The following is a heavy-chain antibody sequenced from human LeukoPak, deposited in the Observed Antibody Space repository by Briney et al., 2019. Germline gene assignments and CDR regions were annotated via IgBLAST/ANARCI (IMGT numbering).Heavy chain of an antibody. CDR2: INIYNGNT. J-gene: IGHJ3*02. D-gene: IGHD3-22*01. V-gene: IGHV1-18*01. CDR1: GYTLTELS. CDR3: ARDGLPMLLAVGDAFDI. Sequence: GASVNVSCKVSGYTLTELSMHWVRQAPGKGLEWMGWINIYNGNTNYAHKLQGRVTMTTDTSTNTVYMELRSLRFDDTAVYYCARDGLPMLLAVGDAFDIWGQGTMVTVSS.